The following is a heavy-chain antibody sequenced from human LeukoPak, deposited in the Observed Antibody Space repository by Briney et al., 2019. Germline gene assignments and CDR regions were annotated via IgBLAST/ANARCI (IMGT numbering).Heavy chain of an antibody. J-gene: IGHJ4*02. CDR1: GGSISSDY. Sequence: SETLSLTCTVSGGSISSDYWSWIRQPPGKGLEWIGYIYYSGSTNYNPSLKSRVTISVDTSKNQFSLKLSSVTAADTAVYYCARGTVGATPIDYWGQGTLVTVSS. V-gene: IGHV4-59*01. CDR2: IYYSGST. CDR3: ARGTVGATPIDY. D-gene: IGHD1-26*01.